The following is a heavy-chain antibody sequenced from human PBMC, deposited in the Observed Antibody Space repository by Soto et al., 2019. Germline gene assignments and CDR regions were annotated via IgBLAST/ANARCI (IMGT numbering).Heavy chain of an antibody. D-gene: IGHD5-18*01. CDR2: IYYSGST. CDR3: ARGRGYSYGKNDY. V-gene: IGHV4-30-4*02. J-gene: IGHJ4*02. Sequence: PSDTLSLTCTVSGGSISSGDYYWSWIRQPPGKGLEWIGYIYYSGSTYYNPSLKSRVTISVDTSKNQFSLKLSSVTAADTAVYHCARGRGYSYGKNDYWGQGTLVTLSS. CDR1: GGSISSGDYY.